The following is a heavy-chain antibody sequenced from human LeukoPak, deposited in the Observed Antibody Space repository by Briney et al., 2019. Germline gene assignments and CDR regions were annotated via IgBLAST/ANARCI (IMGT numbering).Heavy chain of an antibody. J-gene: IGHJ3*02. D-gene: IGHD6-13*01. CDR2: IYYSGST. CDR3: ARDLVTIAAADNRGSAFDI. Sequence: PSETLSLTCTVSGGSISSSSYYWGWIRQPPGKGLEWIGSIYYSGSTYYNPSLKSRVTISVDTSKNQFSLKLSSVTAADTAVYYCARDLVTIAAADNRGSAFDIWGQGTMVTVSS. V-gene: IGHV4-39*07. CDR1: GGSISSSSYY.